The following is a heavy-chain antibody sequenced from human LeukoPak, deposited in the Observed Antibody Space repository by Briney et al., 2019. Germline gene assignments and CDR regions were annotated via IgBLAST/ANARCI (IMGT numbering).Heavy chain of an antibody. Sequence: ASVKVSCKASGYTFTGYYMHWVRQAPGQGLEWMGRINPNSGGTNYAQKFQGRVTMTRDTSISTAYMEPSRLRSDDTAVYYCARVGDFWSGSDYWGQGTLVTVSS. J-gene: IGHJ4*02. CDR1: GYTFTGYY. V-gene: IGHV1-2*06. D-gene: IGHD3-3*01. CDR3: ARVGDFWSGSDY. CDR2: INPNSGGT.